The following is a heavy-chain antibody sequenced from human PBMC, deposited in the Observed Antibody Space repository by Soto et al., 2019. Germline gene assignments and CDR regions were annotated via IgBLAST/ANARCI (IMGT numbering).Heavy chain of an antibody. V-gene: IGHV1-18*01. J-gene: IGHJ4*02. Sequence: QVQLVQSGAEVKKPGASVKVSCKASGYTFISYGITWVRQAPGQGLEWMGWISVYNGNTTYVQELQGRVTMTTDTTPSTAYMEVRSLRSDDTAVYYCARALSSSGWFGFDNWGQGTLVTVSS. CDR2: ISVYNGNT. CDR3: ARALSSSGWFGFDN. CDR1: GYTFISYG. D-gene: IGHD6-13*01.